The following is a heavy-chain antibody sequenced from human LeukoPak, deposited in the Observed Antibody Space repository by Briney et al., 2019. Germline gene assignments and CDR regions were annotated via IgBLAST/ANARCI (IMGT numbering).Heavy chain of an antibody. V-gene: IGHV1-24*01. Sequence: ASVKVSCKVSGYTLTELSMHWVRQAPGKGLEWMGGFDPEDGETIYAQKFQGRVTMTEDTSTDTAYMEPSSLRSEDTAVYYCATDRITMVRGVSDAFDIWGQGTMVTVSS. J-gene: IGHJ3*02. CDR2: FDPEDGET. CDR3: ATDRITMVRGVSDAFDI. D-gene: IGHD3-10*01. CDR1: GYTLTELS.